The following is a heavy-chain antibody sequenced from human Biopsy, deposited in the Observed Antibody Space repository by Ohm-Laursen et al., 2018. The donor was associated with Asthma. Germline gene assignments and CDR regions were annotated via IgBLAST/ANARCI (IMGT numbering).Heavy chain of an antibody. V-gene: IGHV4-61*01. Sequence: PSQTPSLTCTVSGGSVSSGSYYWSWIRQPPGKGLAWVSYISYSGSTDYNPSLKSRLTISMDTSKNQFSLKLSSVTAADTAVYYCARVPTTLRYFDLWGRGTLVTVSS. CDR2: ISYSGST. CDR3: ARVPTTLRYFDL. D-gene: IGHD2-15*01. J-gene: IGHJ2*01. CDR1: GGSVSSGSYY.